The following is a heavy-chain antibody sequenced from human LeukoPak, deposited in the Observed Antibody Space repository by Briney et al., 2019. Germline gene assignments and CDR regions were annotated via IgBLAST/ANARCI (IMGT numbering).Heavy chain of an antibody. V-gene: IGHV4-4*07. CDR3: ARAEGSGSGAYTLDY. D-gene: IGHD3-10*01. J-gene: IGHJ4*02. CDR1: GGSTINYF. Sequence: PETLSLTCTVSGGSTINYFRSWISQPAGKGLEWIGHIYSSGTTHYNPSLNNRVTISLDASTSQFSLHLNSVTAADTAVYFCARAEGSGSGAYTLDYWGQGNLVTISS. CDR2: IYSSGTT.